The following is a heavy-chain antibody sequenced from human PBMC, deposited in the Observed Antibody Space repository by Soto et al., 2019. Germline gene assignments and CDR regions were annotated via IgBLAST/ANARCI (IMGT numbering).Heavy chain of an antibody. J-gene: IGHJ5*02. CDR1: GYTFTGYY. CDR2: INPNSGGT. Sequence: QVQLVQSGAEVKKPGASVKVSCKASGYTFTGYYMHWVRQAPGQGLEWMGWINPNSGGTNYAQKFQGWVTMTRDTSISTAYMGLSRLRSDDTAVYYCARGYDFWSGEGWFDPWGQGTLVTVSS. CDR3: ARGYDFWSGEGWFDP. D-gene: IGHD3-3*01. V-gene: IGHV1-2*04.